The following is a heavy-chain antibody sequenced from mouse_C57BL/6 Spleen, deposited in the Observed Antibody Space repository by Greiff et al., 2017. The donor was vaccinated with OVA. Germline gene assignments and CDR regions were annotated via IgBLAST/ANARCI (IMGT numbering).Heavy chain of an antibody. V-gene: IGHV14-2*01. Sequence: VHVKQSGAELVKPGASVKLSCTASGFNIKDYYMHWVKQRTEQGLEWIGRIDPEDGETKYAPKFQGKATITADTSSNTAYLQLSSLTSEDTAVYYCARSDSAYYGSSPFAYWGQGTLVTVSA. CDR1: GFNIKDYY. D-gene: IGHD1-1*01. CDR3: ARSDSAYYGSSPFAY. J-gene: IGHJ3*01. CDR2: IDPEDGET.